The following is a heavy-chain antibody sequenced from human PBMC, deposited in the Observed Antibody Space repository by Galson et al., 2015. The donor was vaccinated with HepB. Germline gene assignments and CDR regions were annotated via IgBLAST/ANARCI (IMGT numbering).Heavy chain of an antibody. Sequence: SLRLSCAASGFTFSSYAMHWVRQAPGKGLEWVAVISYDGSNKYYADSVKGRFTISRDNSKNTLYLQMNSLRAEDTAVYYCANEIADAGMDVWGQGTTVTVSS. D-gene: IGHD2-21*01. CDR1: GFTFSSYA. J-gene: IGHJ6*02. V-gene: IGHV3-30*18. CDR3: ANEIADAGMDV. CDR2: ISYDGSNK.